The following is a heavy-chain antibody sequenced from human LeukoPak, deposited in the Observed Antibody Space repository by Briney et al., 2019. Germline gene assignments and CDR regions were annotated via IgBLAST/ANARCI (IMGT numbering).Heavy chain of an antibody. CDR1: GFTFTSYA. J-gene: IGHJ6*03. D-gene: IGHD3-22*01. Sequence: ASVKLSCTASGFTFTSYAMQWVRQARGQGLEWIGCIIVGGGSTNYAQKFKERVTITRDMSTSTAYMELTSLRSEDTAVYYCAASSGYYFDYYYYYMDVWGKGTTVTVSS. CDR2: IIVGGGST. CDR3: AASSGYYFDYYYYYMDV. V-gene: IGHV1-58*02.